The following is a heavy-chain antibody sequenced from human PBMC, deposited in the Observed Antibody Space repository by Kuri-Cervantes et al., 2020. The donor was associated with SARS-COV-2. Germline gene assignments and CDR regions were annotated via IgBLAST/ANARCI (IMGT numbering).Heavy chain of an antibody. J-gene: IGHJ5*02. CDR2: ISSSGSTI. CDR1: GFTFSSYE. D-gene: IGHD4-23*01. V-gene: IGHV3-48*03. Sequence: GGSLRLSCAASGFTFSSYEMNWVRQAPGKGLEWVSYISSSGSTIYYADSVKGRFTISRDNAKNSLYLQMNSLGAEDTAVYYCAPPVGGNSVPSTWGQGTLVTVSS. CDR3: APPVGGNSVPST.